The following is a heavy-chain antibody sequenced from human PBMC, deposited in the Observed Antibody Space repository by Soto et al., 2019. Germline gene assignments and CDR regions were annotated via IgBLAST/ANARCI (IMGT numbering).Heavy chain of an antibody. Sequence: PGGSLRLSCAASGFTFSTYGMHWVRQAPGKGLEWVAVISYDGVNKYYADSVKGRFTISRDNSKNTLYLQMNSLRAEDTAVYYCAKDQGSSWYEIDYWGQGTLVTVSS. CDR2: ISYDGVNK. J-gene: IGHJ4*02. V-gene: IGHV3-30*18. D-gene: IGHD6-13*01. CDR3: AKDQGSSWYEIDY. CDR1: GFTFSTYG.